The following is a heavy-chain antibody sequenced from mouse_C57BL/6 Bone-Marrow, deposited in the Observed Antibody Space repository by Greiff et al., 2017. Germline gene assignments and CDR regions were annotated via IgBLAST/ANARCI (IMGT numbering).Heavy chain of an antibody. Sequence: EVQLQQSGPELVKPGASVKIPCKASGYTFTDYNMDWVKQSHGKSLEWIGDINPNNGGTIYNQKFKGKATLTVDKSSSTAYMERRSLTSEDTAVXYCAMNDYDRFAYWGQGTLVTVSA. V-gene: IGHV1-18*01. D-gene: IGHD2-4*01. CDR3: AMNDYDRFAY. CDR2: INPNNGGT. J-gene: IGHJ3*01. CDR1: GYTFTDYN.